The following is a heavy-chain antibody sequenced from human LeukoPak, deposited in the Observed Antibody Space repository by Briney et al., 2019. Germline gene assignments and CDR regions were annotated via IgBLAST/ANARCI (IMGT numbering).Heavy chain of an antibody. D-gene: IGHD3-10*01. CDR2: IIPIFGTA. CDR3: ARSPGYGSGSSYFDY. J-gene: IGHJ4*02. CDR1: GGTFSSYA. V-gene: IGHV1-69*13. Sequence: SVKVSCKASGGTFSSYAISWVRQAPGQGLEWMGGIIPIFGTANYAQKFQGRVTITADESTSTAYMELSSLRSEDTAVYYCARSPGYGSGSSYFDYWGQGTLVTVSS.